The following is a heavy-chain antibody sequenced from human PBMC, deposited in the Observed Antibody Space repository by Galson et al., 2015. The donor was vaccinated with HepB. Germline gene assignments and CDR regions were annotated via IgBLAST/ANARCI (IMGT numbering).Heavy chain of an antibody. V-gene: IGHV1-2*06. CDR1: GYTFTDYY. CDR2: INPNSGGR. CDR3: ARGNDILTGYYNGGDWFDP. J-gene: IGHJ5*02. D-gene: IGHD3-9*01. Sequence: SVKVSCKASGYTFTDYYIHWVRQAPGTGLEWMGRINPNSGGRNYAQNFQGRATMTSDTSIRTAYMELSRLRSDDTAVYYCARGNDILTGYYNGGDWFDPWGQGTLVTVSS.